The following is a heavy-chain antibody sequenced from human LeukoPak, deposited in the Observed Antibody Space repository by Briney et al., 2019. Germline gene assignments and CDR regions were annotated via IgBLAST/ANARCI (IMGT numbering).Heavy chain of an antibody. V-gene: IGHV4-59*01. Sequence: PSETLSLTCIVSRGSISSYYWSWIRQPPGKGLEWIGYLYHGGSTNYNPSLKSRVTISGDTSKNHFSLNLGSVTAADTAMYYCARGRYYYDSSGYPYNWFDHWGQGTLVTVSS. CDR3: ARGRYYYDSSGYPYNWFDH. J-gene: IGHJ5*02. CDR1: RGSISSYY. CDR2: LYHGGST. D-gene: IGHD3-22*01.